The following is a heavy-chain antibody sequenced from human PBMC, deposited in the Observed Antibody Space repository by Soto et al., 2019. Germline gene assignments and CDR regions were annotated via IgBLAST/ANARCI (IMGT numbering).Heavy chain of an antibody. CDR3: AKDRQQLVQLDY. Sequence: GGSLRLSCAASGFTFDDYTMHWVRQAPGKGLEWVSLISWDGGSTYYADSVKGRFTISRDNSKNSLYLQMNSLRTEDTALYYCAKDRQQLVQLDYWGQGTLVTVSS. J-gene: IGHJ4*02. CDR1: GFTFDDYT. D-gene: IGHD6-13*01. CDR2: ISWDGGST. V-gene: IGHV3-43*01.